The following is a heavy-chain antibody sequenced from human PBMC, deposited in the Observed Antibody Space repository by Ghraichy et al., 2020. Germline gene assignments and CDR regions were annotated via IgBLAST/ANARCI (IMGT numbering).Heavy chain of an antibody. Sequence: SETLSLTCTVSGGSISSSSYYWGWIRQPPGKGLEWIGSIYYSGSTYYNPSLKSRVTISVDTSKNQFSLKLSSVTAADTAVYYCARHGLIVWFGELLRGYYFDYWGQGTLVTVSS. CDR3: ARHGLIVWFGELLRGYYFDY. D-gene: IGHD3-10*01. CDR1: GGSISSSSYY. V-gene: IGHV4-39*01. J-gene: IGHJ4*02. CDR2: IYYSGST.